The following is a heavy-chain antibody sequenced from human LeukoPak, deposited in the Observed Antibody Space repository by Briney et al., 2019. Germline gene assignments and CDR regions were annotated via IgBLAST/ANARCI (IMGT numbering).Heavy chain of an antibody. CDR3: AKNIGGLDY. V-gene: IGHV3-23*01. D-gene: IGHD3-10*01. CDR2: IGGSSGST. Sequence: PGGSLRLSCAASGFTFSSYAMSWVRQPPGKGLEWVSGIGGSSGSTYYADSVKGRFTISRDNSKNTLYLQMNSLRGEDTAVYYCAKNIGGLDYWGQGTLVTVSS. J-gene: IGHJ4*02. CDR1: GFTFSSYA.